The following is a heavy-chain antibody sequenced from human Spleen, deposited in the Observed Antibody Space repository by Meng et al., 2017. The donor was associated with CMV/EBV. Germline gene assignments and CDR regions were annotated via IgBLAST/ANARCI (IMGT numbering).Heavy chain of an antibody. CDR2: INPNSGGT. CDR1: GYNFTGHY. D-gene: IGHD7-27*01. CDR3: ARDNNWGPDY. Sequence: ASVKVSCKTSGYNFTGHYIHWVRQAPGQGLEWMGWINPNSGGTHYAQKFQGRVSMTGDTSITTAYMELSRLRSDDMAVYYCARDNNWGPDYWGQGTLVTVSS. V-gene: IGHV1-2*02. J-gene: IGHJ4*02.